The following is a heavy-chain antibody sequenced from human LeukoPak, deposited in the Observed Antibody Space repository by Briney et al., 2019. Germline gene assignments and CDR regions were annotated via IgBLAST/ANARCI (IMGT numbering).Heavy chain of an antibody. Sequence: PGGSLRLSCAASGFTFSSYSMNWVRQAPGKGLEWVSYISSSSTTIYYADSVKGRFTISRDNAKNSLYLQMNSLRAEDTAVYYCARYVDTAMAHGDWGQGTLVTVSS. CDR1: GFTFSSYS. V-gene: IGHV3-48*01. CDR3: ARYVDTAMAHGD. D-gene: IGHD5-18*01. CDR2: ISSSSTTI. J-gene: IGHJ4*02.